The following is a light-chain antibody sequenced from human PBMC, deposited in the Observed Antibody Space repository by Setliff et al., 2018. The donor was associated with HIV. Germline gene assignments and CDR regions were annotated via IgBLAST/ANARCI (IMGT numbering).Light chain of an antibody. V-gene: IGLV2-14*01. J-gene: IGLJ1*01. CDR2: DVS. Sequence: QSALTQPASVSGSPGQSITISCTGTSGDVGGYNYVSWYQQHPGKAPKFMIYDVSKRPSGVSNRFSGSKSGNTASLTISGLQAEDEADYYCSSYTSSGTYVFGTGTKVTVL. CDR1: SGDVGGYNY. CDR3: SSYTSSGTYV.